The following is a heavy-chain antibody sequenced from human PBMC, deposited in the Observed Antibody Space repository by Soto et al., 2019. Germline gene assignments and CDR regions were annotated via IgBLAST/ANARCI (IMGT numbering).Heavy chain of an antibody. J-gene: IGHJ5*02. Sequence: GGALRLSCAASGCIFINHVLNWVRQPPGKGLEWVSAIDNSGDGSFYADSVKGRFIISRDNSKDTVFLHMNNLRLEDTAFYYCAKIPSRGMIFGAGSWGQGTLVTVSS. D-gene: IGHD3-3*01. V-gene: IGHV3-23*05. CDR3: AKIPSRGMIFGAGS. CDR1: GCIFINHV. CDR2: IDNSGDGS.